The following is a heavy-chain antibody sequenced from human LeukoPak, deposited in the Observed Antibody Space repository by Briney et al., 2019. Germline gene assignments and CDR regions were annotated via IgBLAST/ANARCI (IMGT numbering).Heavy chain of an antibody. Sequence: PGGSLRLSCAASGFTVSDYYMSWIRQAPGKGLEWVSYISSSGTITYHADSVKGRFTISRDNAKNSLYLQMNSLRAEDTAVYYCARDWRAFGDCSSSSCPLFDIWGQGTMVTVSS. CDR2: ISSSGTIT. D-gene: IGHD2-2*01. J-gene: IGHJ3*02. CDR3: ARDWRAFGDCSSSSCPLFDI. CDR1: GFTVSDYY. V-gene: IGHV3-11*04.